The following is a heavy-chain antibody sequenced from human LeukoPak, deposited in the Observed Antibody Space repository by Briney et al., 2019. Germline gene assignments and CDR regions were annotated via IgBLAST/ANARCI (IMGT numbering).Heavy chain of an antibody. CDR1: GGSISGSYW. J-gene: IGHJ3*02. V-gene: IGHV4-4*02. CDR3: AEAYCGGDCYSGRAFDI. D-gene: IGHD2-21*02. CDR2: VYHSGST. Sequence: SETLSLTCAVSGGSISGSYWWSWVRQPPGKGLEWIGEVYHSGSTNYNPSLKSRVTISVDKSKNQFSLKLSSVTAADTAVYYCAEAYCGGDCYSGRAFDIWGQGTMVTVSS.